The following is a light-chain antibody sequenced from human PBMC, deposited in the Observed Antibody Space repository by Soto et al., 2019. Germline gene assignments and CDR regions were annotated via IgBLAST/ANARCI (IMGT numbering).Light chain of an antibody. CDR3: QQYGSPLT. J-gene: IGKJ4*01. V-gene: IGKV3-20*01. Sequence: EIVLTQSPGTLSLSPGERATLSCRASQSVSSSYLAWYQQKPGQAPRLLIYGASSRATGIPDRFSGSGSGTDFTLTISRLEPEDFAVYYCQQYGSPLTFGGGTTVDIK. CDR1: QSVSSSY. CDR2: GAS.